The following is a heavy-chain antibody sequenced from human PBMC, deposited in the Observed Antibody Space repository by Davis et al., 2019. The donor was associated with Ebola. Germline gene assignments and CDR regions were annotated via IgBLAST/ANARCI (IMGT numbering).Heavy chain of an antibody. CDR3: ARGGSNIVVVPAINWFDP. CDR2: IYHSGST. V-gene: IGHV4-4*02. CDR1: GDSISSSNW. J-gene: IGHJ5*02. D-gene: IGHD2-2*01. Sequence: SETLSLTCAVSGDSISSSNWWSWVRQPPGKGLEWIGEIYHSGSTNYNPSLKSRVTISVDKSKNQFSLKLSSVTAADTAVYYCARGGSNIVVVPAINWFDPWGQGTLVTVSS.